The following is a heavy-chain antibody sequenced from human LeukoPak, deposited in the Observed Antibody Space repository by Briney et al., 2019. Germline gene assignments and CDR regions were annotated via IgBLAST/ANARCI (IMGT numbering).Heavy chain of an antibody. J-gene: IGHJ5*02. CDR2: INPNSGGT. CDR3: ARQDLEWFIWFDP. Sequence: ASVKVSCKASGYTFTGYYMHWVRQAPGQGLEWMGWINPNSGGTSYAQKFQGRVTMTRDTSISTAYMELSRLRSDDTAVYYCARQDLEWFIWFDPWGQGTLVTVSS. D-gene: IGHD3-3*01. V-gene: IGHV1-2*02. CDR1: GYTFTGYY.